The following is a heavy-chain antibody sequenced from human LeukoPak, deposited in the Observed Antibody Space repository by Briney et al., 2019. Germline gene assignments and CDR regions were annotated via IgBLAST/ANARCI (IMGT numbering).Heavy chain of an antibody. J-gene: IGHJ4*02. CDR1: GFTFSSYS. CDR2: ISSSSSYI. V-gene: IGHV3-21*01. D-gene: IGHD3-10*01. CDR3: ARDTGYYGSGSYYRAFDY. Sequence: GGSLRLSCAASGFTFSSYSMNWVRQAPGKGLEWVSYISSSSSYIYYADSVKGRFTISRDNAKNSLYLQMNSLRAEDTAVYYCARDTGYYGSGSYYRAFDYWGQGTLVTVSS.